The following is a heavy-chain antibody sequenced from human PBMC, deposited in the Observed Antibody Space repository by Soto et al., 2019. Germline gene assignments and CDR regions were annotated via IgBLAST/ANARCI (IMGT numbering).Heavy chain of an antibody. D-gene: IGHD3-10*01. Sequence: ASVKVSCKASGGTFSSYAISWVRQAPGQGLEWMGGIIPIFGTANYAQKFQGRVTITADESTSTAYMELSSLRSEDTAVYYCARYHGSGSYYNLEKIKYYYYGMDVWGQGTTVTV. CDR3: ARYHGSGSYYNLEKIKYYYYGMDV. CDR1: GGTFSSYA. V-gene: IGHV1-69*13. J-gene: IGHJ6*02. CDR2: IIPIFGTA.